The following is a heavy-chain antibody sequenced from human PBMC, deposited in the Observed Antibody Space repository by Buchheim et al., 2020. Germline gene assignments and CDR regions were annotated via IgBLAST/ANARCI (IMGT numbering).Heavy chain of an antibody. V-gene: IGHV3-23*01. CDR3: AKSDCSGADCYSGFDS. J-gene: IGHJ4*02. CDR2: ISGSGTTT. D-gene: IGHD2-21*01. Sequence: EVQLLESGGGLAQPGGSLRLSCSASGFTFKTYVMGWVRQAPGKGLEWVAAISGSGTTTYYGDSVKGRFTMSRDNSKNTVDLQMSSLRGEDTAVYYCAKSDCSGADCYSGFDSWGQGT. CDR1: GFTFKTYV.